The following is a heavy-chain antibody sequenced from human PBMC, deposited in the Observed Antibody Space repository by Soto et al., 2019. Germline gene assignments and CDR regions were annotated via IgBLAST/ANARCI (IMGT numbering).Heavy chain of an antibody. CDR3: ARGAAAGTYYYYGMDV. CDR2: ISYDGGNK. Sequence: GGSLRLSCAASGFTFSSYAMHWVRQAPGKGLEWVAVISYDGGNKYYADSVKGRFTISRDNSKNTLYLQMNSLRAEDTAVYYCARGAAAGTYYYYGMDVWGQGTTVTVSS. J-gene: IGHJ6*02. D-gene: IGHD6-13*01. V-gene: IGHV3-30-3*01. CDR1: GFTFSSYA.